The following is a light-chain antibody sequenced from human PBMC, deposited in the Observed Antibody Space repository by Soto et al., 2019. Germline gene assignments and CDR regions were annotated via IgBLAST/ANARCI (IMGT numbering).Light chain of an antibody. CDR2: AAS. CDR1: QGISSY. J-gene: IGKJ3*01. V-gene: IGKV1-8*01. CDR3: QQYYSYPLT. Sequence: AIRMTQSPSSFSASTGDRVTITCRASQGISSYLAWYQQKPGKAPKLLIYAASTLQSGVPSRFSGSGSGTDFTLTISCLQSEDCATYYCQQYYSYPLTFGPGTKVDIK.